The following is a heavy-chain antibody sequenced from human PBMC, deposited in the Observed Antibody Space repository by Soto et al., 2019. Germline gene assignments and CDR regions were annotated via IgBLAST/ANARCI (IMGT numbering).Heavy chain of an antibody. CDR2: ISSSGSTI. J-gene: IGHJ4*02. CDR3: ARVRTGTVFEY. Sequence: RRLSSAASGLTFSSYEMNWVRHAPGKGLEWVSYISSSGSTIYYADSVKGRFTISRDNAKNSLYLQMNSPRAEDTAVYYCARVRTGTVFEYWGQGTLVTV. D-gene: IGHD6-13*01. V-gene: IGHV3-48*03. CDR1: GLTFSSYE.